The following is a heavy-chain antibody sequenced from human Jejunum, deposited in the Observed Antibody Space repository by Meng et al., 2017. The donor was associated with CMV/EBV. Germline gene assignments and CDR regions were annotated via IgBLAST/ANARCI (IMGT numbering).Heavy chain of an antibody. V-gene: IGHV3-21*01. J-gene: IGHJ5*02. D-gene: IGHD6-13*01. CDR2: ISSSSRYI. CDR1: GFTFTSYS. CDR3: ARGESSPDWVDP. Sequence: EVRLVGSXXXXXKSXGXXXRSCEASGFTFTSYSMNWVRQAPGKGLEWLSSISSSSRYIFYADSVKGRFTSSRDNAKNSLYLQMVSLRAEDTAVYYCARGESSPDWVDPWGQGTLVTVSS.